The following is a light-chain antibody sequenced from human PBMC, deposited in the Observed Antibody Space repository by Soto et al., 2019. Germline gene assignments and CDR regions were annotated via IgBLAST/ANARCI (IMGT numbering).Light chain of an antibody. Sequence: QSVLTQPASVSGSPGQSITISCTGTSSDVGGYNYVSWYQQHPDKAPKLMIYDVSYRPSGVSNRFSGFKSGNTASLTISGLQAEDEADYYCSSYTSSSTVVFGGGTKVTVL. CDR3: SSYTSSSTVV. CDR2: DVS. V-gene: IGLV2-14*03. J-gene: IGLJ2*01. CDR1: SSDVGGYNY.